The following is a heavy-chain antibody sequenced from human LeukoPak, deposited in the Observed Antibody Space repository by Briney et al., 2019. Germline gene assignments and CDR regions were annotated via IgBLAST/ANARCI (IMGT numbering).Heavy chain of an antibody. J-gene: IGHJ5*02. CDR3: ARDRIDWATWFDP. V-gene: IGHV4-61*02. CDR1: GGSISFGSYH. Sequence: SQTLSLTCTVSGGSISFGSYHWNCIRQPAGKGLECIGRIYTSGSTNYNPSLKSRVSISIDTSNNQFSLKLKSVTAADTAVYYCARDRIDWATWFDPWGQGSLVTVSS. D-gene: IGHD3-9*01. CDR2: IYTSGST.